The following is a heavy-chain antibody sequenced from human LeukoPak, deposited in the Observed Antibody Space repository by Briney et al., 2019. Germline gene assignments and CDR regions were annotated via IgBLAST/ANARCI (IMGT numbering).Heavy chain of an antibody. CDR1: GGSISSSSYY. V-gene: IGHV4-39*07. Sequence: SETLSLTCTVSGGSISSSSYYWGWIRQPPGKGLEWIGRIYTSGSTNYNPSLKSRVTISVDTSKNQFSLKLSSVTAADTAVYYCARQKWRYYYDSSSKSLDAFDIWGQGTMVTVSS. CDR2: IYTSGST. J-gene: IGHJ3*02. CDR3: ARQKWRYYYDSSSKSLDAFDI. D-gene: IGHD3-22*01.